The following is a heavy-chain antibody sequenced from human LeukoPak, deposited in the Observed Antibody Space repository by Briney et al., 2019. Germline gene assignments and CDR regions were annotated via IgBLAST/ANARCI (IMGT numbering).Heavy chain of an antibody. CDR1: GGSISSYY. CDR2: IYTSGST. Sequence: SETLSLTCTVSGGSISSYYWSWIRQPAGKGLEWIGRIYTSGSTNYNPSLKGRVTMSVDTSKNQFSLKLSSVTAADTAVYYCARGDYDFWSGYYTGFDYWGQGTLVTVSS. V-gene: IGHV4-4*07. J-gene: IGHJ4*02. D-gene: IGHD3-3*01. CDR3: ARGDYDFWSGYYTGFDY.